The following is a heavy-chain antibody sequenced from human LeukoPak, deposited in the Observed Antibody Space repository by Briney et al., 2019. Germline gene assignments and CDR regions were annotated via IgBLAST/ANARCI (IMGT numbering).Heavy chain of an antibody. V-gene: IGHV4-59*01. CDR3: ARNLIPEQLVLNF. J-gene: IGHJ4*02. CDR1: GGSISNYY. Sequence: ASETLSLTCTVSGGSISNYYWNWIRQPPGKGLEWIGYIYYTGSTNYNPSLKSRVTMSVDTSKNQFSLNLKSVTPEDTAVYYCARNLIPEQLVLNFWGQGTLVTVSS. CDR2: IYYTGST. D-gene: IGHD6-13*01.